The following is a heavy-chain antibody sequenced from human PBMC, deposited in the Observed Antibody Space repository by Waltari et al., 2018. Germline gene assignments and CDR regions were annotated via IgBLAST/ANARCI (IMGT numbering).Heavy chain of an antibody. CDR2: INHSGST. D-gene: IGHD4-17*01. V-gene: IGHV4-34*01. J-gene: IGHJ6*02. CDR1: GGSFSGYY. CDR3: ARGRSYGLYYYYGMDV. Sequence: QVQLQQWGAGLLKPSETLSLTCAVYGGSFSGYYWRWIRQPPGKGLEWIGEINHSGSTNYNPSLKSRVTISVDTSKNQFSLKLSSVTAADTAVYYCARGRSYGLYYYYGMDVWGQGTTVTVSS.